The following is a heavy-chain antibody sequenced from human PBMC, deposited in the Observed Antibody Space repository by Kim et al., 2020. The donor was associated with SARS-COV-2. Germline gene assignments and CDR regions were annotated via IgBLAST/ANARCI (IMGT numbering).Heavy chain of an antibody. CDR3: ARVPNSGYGDYTTIYYGMDV. J-gene: IGHJ6*02. CDR2: INTNTGNP. Sequence: ASVKVSCKASGYTFTSYAMNWVRQAPGQGLEWMGWINTNTGNPTYAQGFTGRFVFSLDTSVSTAYLQISSLKAEDTAVYYCARVPNSGYGDYTTIYYGMDVWGQGTTVTVSS. CDR1: GYTFTSYA. V-gene: IGHV7-4-1*02. D-gene: IGHD4-17*01.